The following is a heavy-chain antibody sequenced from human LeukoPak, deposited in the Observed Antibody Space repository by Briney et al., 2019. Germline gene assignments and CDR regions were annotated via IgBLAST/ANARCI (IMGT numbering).Heavy chain of an antibody. CDR2: ISYDGSNK. J-gene: IGHJ4*02. Sequence: GRSLRLSCAASGFTFSSYGMHWVRQAPGKGLEWVAVISYDGSNKYYADSVKGRFTISRDNSKNTLYLQMNSLRAEDTAVYYCARDIGSAYYGSGSMEYWGQGTLVTVSS. CDR3: ARDIGSAYYGSGSMEY. D-gene: IGHD3-10*01. CDR1: GFTFSSYG. V-gene: IGHV3-30*03.